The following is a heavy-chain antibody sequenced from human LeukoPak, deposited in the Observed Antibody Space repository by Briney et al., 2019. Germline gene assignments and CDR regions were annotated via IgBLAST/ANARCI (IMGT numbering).Heavy chain of an antibody. J-gene: IGHJ4*02. CDR2: ISTFNGCT. CDR1: GYIFTSNS. Sequence: ASVRVSCKPSGYIFTSNSITWVRQAPGQQLEWMGWISTFNGCTKYAQNLQGRITMTRDTSTRTVYLEMRNLRSDDTAVYFCARGEFYYDLWGQGTLVTVSS. V-gene: IGHV1-18*04. CDR3: ARGEFYYDL. D-gene: IGHD3-16*01.